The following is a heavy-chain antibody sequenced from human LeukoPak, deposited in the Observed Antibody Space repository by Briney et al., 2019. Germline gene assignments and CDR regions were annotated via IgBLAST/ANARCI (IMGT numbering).Heavy chain of an antibody. J-gene: IGHJ4*02. V-gene: IGHV3-66*02. CDR2: IYSSGTT. D-gene: IGHD3-9*01. CDR3: ARTGYLKPIDS. Sequence: GGSLRLSCTASGFTVSCNYMTWVRQAPGKGLEWVSIIYSSGTTYYADSVKGRFTISRDNSKNTLYLQMNSLRTEDTAVYYCARTGYLKPIDSWGQGTLVTVSS. CDR1: GFTVSCNY.